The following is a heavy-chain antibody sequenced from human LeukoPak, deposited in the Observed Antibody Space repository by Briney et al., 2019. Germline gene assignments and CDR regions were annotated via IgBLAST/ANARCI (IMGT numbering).Heavy chain of an antibody. D-gene: IGHD2-15*01. CDR2: IYYSGST. V-gene: IGHV4-59*01. J-gene: IGHJ4*02. CDR1: GGSISSYY. Sequence: SETLSLTCTVSGGSISSYYWSWIRQPPGKGLEWIGYIYYSGSTNYNPSLKSRVTISVDTSKNQFSLKLSSVTAADTAVYYCARARMVAAPFDYWGQGTLVTVSS. CDR3: ARARMVAAPFDY.